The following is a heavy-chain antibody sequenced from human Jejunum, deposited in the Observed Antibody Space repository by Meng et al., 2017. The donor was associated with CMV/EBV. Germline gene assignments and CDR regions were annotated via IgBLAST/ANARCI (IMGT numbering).Heavy chain of an antibody. V-gene: IGHV3-21*01. J-gene: IGHJ5*02. CDR3: AREDNWNYGWFDP. CDR2: ISSSSSYI. CDR1: GFTFSSYS. D-gene: IGHD1-7*01. Sequence: SGFTFSSYSMNWVSQAPGKGLEWVSFISSSSSYIYYADSVKGRFTISRDNAKNSLFLQMNSLRAEDTAVYYCAREDNWNYGWFDPWGQGTLVTVSS.